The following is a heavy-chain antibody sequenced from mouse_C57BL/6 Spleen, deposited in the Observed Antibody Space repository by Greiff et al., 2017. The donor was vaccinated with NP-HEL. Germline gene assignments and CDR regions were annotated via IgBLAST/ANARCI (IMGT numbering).Heavy chain of an antibody. Sequence: VQLQQPGAELVRPGSSVKLSCKASGYTFTSYWMDWVKQRPGQGLEWIGNIYPSDSETHYNQKFKDKATLTVDKSSSTAYMQLSSLTSEDSAVYYCARGYSNSYYAMDYWGQGTSVTVSS. CDR3: ARGYSNSYYAMDY. CDR2: IYPSDSET. D-gene: IGHD2-5*01. J-gene: IGHJ4*01. V-gene: IGHV1-61*01. CDR1: GYTFTSYW.